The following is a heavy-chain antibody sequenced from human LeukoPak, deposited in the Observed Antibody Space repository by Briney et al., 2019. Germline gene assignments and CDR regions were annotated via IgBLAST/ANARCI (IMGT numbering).Heavy chain of an antibody. D-gene: IGHD6-13*01. CDR2: ISYDGSNK. CDR3: ARHGPYSSSWYYYYYGMDV. J-gene: IGHJ6*02. CDR1: GFTFSSYA. Sequence: GGSLRLSCAASGFTFSSYAMHWVRQAPGPGLEWEAVISYDGSNKYYADSVKGRFTISRDNSKNTLYLQMNSLRAEDTAVYYCARHGPYSSSWYYYYYGMDVWGQGTTVTVSS. V-gene: IGHV3-30-3*01.